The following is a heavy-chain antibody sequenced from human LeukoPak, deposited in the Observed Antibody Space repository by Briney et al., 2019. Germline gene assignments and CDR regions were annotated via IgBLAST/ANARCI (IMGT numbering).Heavy chain of an antibody. V-gene: IGHV4-34*01. D-gene: IGHD3-22*01. J-gene: IGHJ4*02. CDR1: GGSFSGYY. Sequence: PSETLSLTCAVYGGSFSGYYWSWFRQPPGKGLEWIGELRHSGSTNYNPSLKSRVTISVDTSKNQFSLKLSSVTAADTAVYYCARVSDSSSVGFGYWGQGTLVTVSS. CDR2: LRHSGST. CDR3: ARVSDSSSVGFGY.